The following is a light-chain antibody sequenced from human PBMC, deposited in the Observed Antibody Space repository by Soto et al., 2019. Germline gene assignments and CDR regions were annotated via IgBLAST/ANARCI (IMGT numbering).Light chain of an antibody. V-gene: IGKV2D-29*02. J-gene: IGKJ5*01. CDR2: EVS. CDR1: QSLLHTNGDNF. CDR3: MQSTQLPPT. Sequence: DIVLTQSPLSLPVSPGEPASISCRSSQSLLHTNGDNFLDWYLQKPGQSPQLLIYEVSTRVSGVPDRFSGSGSGTDFTLEISRVETDDVGIYYCMQSTQLPPTFGQGTRLGIE.